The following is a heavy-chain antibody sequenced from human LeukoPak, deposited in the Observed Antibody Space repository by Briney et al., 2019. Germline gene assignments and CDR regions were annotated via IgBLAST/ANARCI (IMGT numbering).Heavy chain of an antibody. Sequence: GGSLRLSCVGSGFSLSDYWMHWVRQTPGKGLLWVSRITSDGSTTWYADSVKGRFTVSRDNSKNTLYLQMNSLRAEDTAVYYCARDSYYYASGPTFDYWGQGTLVTVSS. CDR1: GFSLSDYW. D-gene: IGHD3-10*01. CDR2: ITSDGSTT. CDR3: ARDSYYYASGPTFDY. V-gene: IGHV3-74*01. J-gene: IGHJ4*02.